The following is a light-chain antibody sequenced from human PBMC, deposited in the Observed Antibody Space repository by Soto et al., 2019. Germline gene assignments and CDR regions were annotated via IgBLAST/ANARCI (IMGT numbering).Light chain of an antibody. CDR1: SSDVGGYNY. CDR2: DVS. V-gene: IGLV2-14*03. J-gene: IGLJ1*01. CDR3: CSYTTSSTYV. Sequence: QSALTQPASVSGSPGQSIAISCTGTSSDVGGYNYVSWYQQHPGKAPKLMIYDVSNRPSGVSNRFSGSKSGNTGSLTISGLQAEDEADYYCCSYTTSSTYVFGTGTKLTVL.